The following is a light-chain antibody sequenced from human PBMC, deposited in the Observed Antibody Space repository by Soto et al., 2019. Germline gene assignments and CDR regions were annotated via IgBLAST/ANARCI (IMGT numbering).Light chain of an antibody. Sequence: QSVLTQTPSVSGAPGQKITRSCTGSSSNIGAGYDVHWYQQLPGAAPRLLIYADNTRPSGITDRFSAINSGTSTSLAITGIQRADKARNCCQSYDTRLSGVIVGVVTKLTVL. CDR2: ADN. J-gene: IGLJ2*01. V-gene: IGLV1-40*01. CDR1: SSNIGAGYD. CDR3: QSYDTRLSGVI.